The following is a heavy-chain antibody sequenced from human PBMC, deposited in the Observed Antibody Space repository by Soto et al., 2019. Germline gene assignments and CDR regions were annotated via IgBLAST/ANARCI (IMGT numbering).Heavy chain of an antibody. V-gene: IGHV3-74*01. J-gene: IGHJ6*03. CDR1: GFTFSNHW. D-gene: IGHD2-8*01. CDR3: VRETMVSTPRDYYYYMDV. CDR2: MNSDGSIT. Sequence: GGSLRLSCAASGFTFSNHWMLWVRQAPGKGLVWVSGMNSDGSITRYADSVKGRFTISRDNAKNTLYMQMNSLRAEDAAVYYCVRETMVSTPRDYYYYMDVWGKGTTVTVSS.